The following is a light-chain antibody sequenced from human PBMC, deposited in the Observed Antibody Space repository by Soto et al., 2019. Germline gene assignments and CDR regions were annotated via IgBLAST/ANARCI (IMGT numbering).Light chain of an antibody. Sequence: DIQTTQSPSSMSESVGDRVTITCQASQDISNYLNWYQQKLGKAPKLLIYDASNLETGVPSRFSGSGSGTDFTFTIRSLQPEDIATYYCQQYSHLITFGQGTRVEIK. CDR2: DAS. V-gene: IGKV1-33*01. J-gene: IGKJ5*01. CDR1: QDISNY. CDR3: QQYSHLIT.